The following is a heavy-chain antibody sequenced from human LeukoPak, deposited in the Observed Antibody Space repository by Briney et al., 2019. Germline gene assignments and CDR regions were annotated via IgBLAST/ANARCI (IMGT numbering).Heavy chain of an antibody. V-gene: IGHV4-59*01. CDR2: IYYSGST. CDR1: GGSISSYY. Sequence: SETPSLTCTVSGGSISSYYWSWIRQPPGKGLEWIGYIYYSGSTNYNPSLKSRVTISVDTSKNQFSLKLSSVTAADTAVYYCARFGYDDGDRLYYYYMDVWGKGTTVTVSS. D-gene: IGHD4-17*01. CDR3: ARFGYDDGDRLYYYYMDV. J-gene: IGHJ6*03.